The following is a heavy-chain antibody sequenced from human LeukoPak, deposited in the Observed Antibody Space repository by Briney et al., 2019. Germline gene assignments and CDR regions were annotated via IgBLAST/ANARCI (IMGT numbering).Heavy chain of an antibody. J-gene: IGHJ3*02. V-gene: IGHV4-31*03. CDR3: ARVGFDDSDAFDI. D-gene: IGHD3-16*01. Sequence: PSETLSLTCTVSGGSISSGGYYWGWIRQHPGKGLEWIGYIYYSGSTYYNPSLKSRVTISVDTSKNQFSLKLSSVTAADTAVYYCARVGFDDSDAFDIWGQGTMVTVSS. CDR1: GGSISSGGYY. CDR2: IYYSGST.